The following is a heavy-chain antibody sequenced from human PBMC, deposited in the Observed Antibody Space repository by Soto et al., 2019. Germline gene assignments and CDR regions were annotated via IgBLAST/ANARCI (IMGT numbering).Heavy chain of an antibody. J-gene: IGHJ4*02. CDR2: IWYDGTNK. Sequence: GGSLRLSCAASGFMFSSYGMHWVRQAPGKGLEWVTLIWYDGTNKYYADSVKGRFAISRDNSKNTLYLQMNSLRAEDTAVYYCARDLGYDGYGYFDLWGQGT. CDR3: ARDLGYDGYGYFDL. V-gene: IGHV3-33*01. CDR1: GFMFSSYG. D-gene: IGHD5-18*01.